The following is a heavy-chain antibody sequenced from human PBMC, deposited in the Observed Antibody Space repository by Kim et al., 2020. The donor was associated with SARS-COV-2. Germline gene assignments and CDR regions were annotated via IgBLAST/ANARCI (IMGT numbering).Heavy chain of an antibody. V-gene: IGHV1-69*04. Sequence: KFQGRVTITADKSTSTAYMELSSLRSEDTAVYYCARGGSSSWYNYYGMDVWGQGTTVTVSS. J-gene: IGHJ6*02. CDR3: ARGGSSSWYNYYGMDV. D-gene: IGHD6-13*01.